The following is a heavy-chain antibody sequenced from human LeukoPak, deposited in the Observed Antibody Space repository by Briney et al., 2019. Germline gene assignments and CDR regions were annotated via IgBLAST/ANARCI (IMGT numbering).Heavy chain of an antibody. CDR3: ARHWGLYGTDL. V-gene: IGHV5-51*01. CDR1: GYRFTSCW. CDR2: IYPCDSDT. J-gene: IGHJ2*01. D-gene: IGHD3-16*01. Sequence: GESLKISCKGSGYRFTSCWIGWGRQLPGKGLGWMGIIYPCDSDTRYSPSFQVQVTISADKSISTAYLQWSSLNASDTATYYCARHWGLYGTDLWGHGTLVTVSS.